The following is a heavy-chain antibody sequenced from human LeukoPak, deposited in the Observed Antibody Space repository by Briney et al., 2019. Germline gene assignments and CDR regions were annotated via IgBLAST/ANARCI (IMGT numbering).Heavy chain of an antibody. CDR3: ATGRYSSGWYKFDP. CDR1: GYTLIELS. CDR2: FDPEDGET. Sequence: ASVKVSCKVSGYTLIELSMHWVRQAPGKGLEWMGGFDPEDGETIYAQKFQGRVTMTEDTSTDTAYMELSSLRSEDTAVYYRATGRYSSGWYKFDPWGQGTLVTVSS. J-gene: IGHJ5*02. V-gene: IGHV1-24*01. D-gene: IGHD6-19*01.